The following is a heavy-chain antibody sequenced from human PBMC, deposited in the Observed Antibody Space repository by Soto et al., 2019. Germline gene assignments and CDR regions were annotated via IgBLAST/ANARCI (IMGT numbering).Heavy chain of an antibody. V-gene: IGHV3-15*04. CDR2: IESKTDGGTT. CDR1: GFTFSSAW. Sequence: GGSLRLSCAASGFTFSSAWVSWVRQAPGKGLEWVGRIESKTDGGTTDYAAPVNGRFTISRDDSVDTMYLQMNSLKTEDTAVYYCTTAPARGCNWGQGTLVTVSS. CDR3: TTAPARGCN. J-gene: IGHJ4*02. D-gene: IGHD3-10*01.